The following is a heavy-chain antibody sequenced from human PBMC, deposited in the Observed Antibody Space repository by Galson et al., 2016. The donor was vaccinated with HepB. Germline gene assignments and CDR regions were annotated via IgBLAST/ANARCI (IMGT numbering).Heavy chain of an antibody. J-gene: IGHJ4*02. CDR1: GYTFTGHN. CDR2: INPNSGGT. Sequence: SVKVSCKASGYTFTGHNIHWVRQAAGHGLEWMGWINPNSGGTIYAQSFQGRVTMTRDTSISTASMEWSRLRSDDAAVYYCARGPLGYYYDRSGSLDFWGQGTLVTVSS. CDR3: ARGPLGYYYDRSGSLDF. D-gene: IGHD3-22*01. V-gene: IGHV1-2*02.